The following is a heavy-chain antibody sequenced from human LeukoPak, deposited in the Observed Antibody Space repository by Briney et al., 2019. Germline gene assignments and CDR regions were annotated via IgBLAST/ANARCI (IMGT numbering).Heavy chain of an antibody. V-gene: IGHV5-51*01. D-gene: IGHD1-26*01. Sequence: GESLKISCKGSGYTFTDYWIGWVRQMPGKGLEWMGIIYPGDSESRYSPSLQGQVTVLVDKAISTAYLQWSSLKASDTAIYYCARRDGSYYDYWGQGTLVTVSS. CDR2: IYPGDSES. J-gene: IGHJ4*02. CDR1: GYTFTDYW. CDR3: ARRDGSYYDY.